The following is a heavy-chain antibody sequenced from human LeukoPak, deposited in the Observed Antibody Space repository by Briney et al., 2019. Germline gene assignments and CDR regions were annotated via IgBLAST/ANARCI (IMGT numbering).Heavy chain of an antibody. Sequence: GGSLLLSCAASGFPLSSYAMSWVRQGPGKGLEWVSAISVSGNTYHADSVRGRFTISRDSYKNTLYLQMNSLRAEDAAVYYCAKAPVTTCSGAYCYPFDYWGQGTLVTVSS. CDR1: GFPLSSYA. D-gene: IGHD2-15*01. V-gene: IGHV3-23*01. J-gene: IGHJ4*02. CDR3: AKAPVTTCSGAYCYPFDY. CDR2: ISVSGNT.